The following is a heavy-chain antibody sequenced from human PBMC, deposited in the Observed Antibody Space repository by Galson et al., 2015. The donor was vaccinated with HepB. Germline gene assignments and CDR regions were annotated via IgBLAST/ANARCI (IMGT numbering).Heavy chain of an antibody. Sequence: SVKVSCKASGYTFTSYGISWVRQAPGQGLEWMGWISAYNGNTNYAQKLQGRVTMTTDTSTSTAYMELRSLRSDDTAVYYCARDPSTSTANHYYYYMDVWGKGTTVTVSS. D-gene: IGHD5-18*01. CDR2: ISAYNGNT. CDR1: GYTFTSYG. CDR3: ARDPSTSTANHYYYYMDV. J-gene: IGHJ6*03. V-gene: IGHV1-18*01.